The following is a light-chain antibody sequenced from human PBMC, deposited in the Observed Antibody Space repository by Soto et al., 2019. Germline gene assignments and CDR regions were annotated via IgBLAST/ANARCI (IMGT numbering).Light chain of an antibody. V-gene: IGKV3-11*01. CDR1: QSISNS. CDR3: QQRAIWRGVT. CDR2: DAS. J-gene: IGKJ3*01. Sequence: LSQSAATLSLSTGERATLSCRASQSISNSLAWYQQKPGQAPSLLIFDASKRATGIPARFSGSGSGTDFTLTITSLEPEDFAVYYCQQRAIWRGVTFGPGTKVAIK.